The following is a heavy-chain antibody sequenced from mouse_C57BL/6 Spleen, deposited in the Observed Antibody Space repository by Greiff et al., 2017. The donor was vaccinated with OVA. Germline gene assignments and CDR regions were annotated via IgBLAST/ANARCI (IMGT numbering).Heavy chain of an antibody. CDR1: GYTFTDYY. CDR3: ARGTMVTTLDY. D-gene: IGHD2-2*01. J-gene: IGHJ2*01. CDR2: INPYNGGT. V-gene: IGHV1-19*01. Sequence: VQLQQSGPVLVKPGASVKMSCKASGYTFTDYYMNWVKQSHGKSLEWIGVINPYNGGTSYNQKFKGKATLTVDKSSSTAYMELNSLTSEDSAVYYCARGTMVTTLDYWGQGTTLTVSS.